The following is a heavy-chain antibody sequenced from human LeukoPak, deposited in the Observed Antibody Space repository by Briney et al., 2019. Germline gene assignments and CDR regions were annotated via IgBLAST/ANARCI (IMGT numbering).Heavy chain of an antibody. CDR1: GFTFTKFA. CDR3: ARDYYYDSSGYYRDAFDI. Sequence: GGSLRLSCAASGFTFTKFAMTWVRQAPGKGLEWVSTIGGLGHSTNYADSVKGRFTISRDNSKNTLYLQMNSLRAEDTAVYYCARDYYYDSSGYYRDAFDIWGQGTMVTVSS. V-gene: IGHV3-23*01. J-gene: IGHJ3*02. CDR2: IGGLGHST. D-gene: IGHD3-22*01.